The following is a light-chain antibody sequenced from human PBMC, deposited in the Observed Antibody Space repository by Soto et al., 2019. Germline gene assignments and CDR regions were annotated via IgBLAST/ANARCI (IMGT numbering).Light chain of an antibody. CDR3: SSYTTSSTYG. V-gene: IGLV2-14*03. CDR1: SSDVGGYNS. Sequence: QSVLTQPASVSGSPGQSITISCTGTSSDVGGYNSVSWYQHHPGKAPKLMIYNVSNRPSGVSNRFSGSKSGNTASLTISGLQAEDEADYYCSSYTTSSTYGFGTGTKVTVL. CDR2: NVS. J-gene: IGLJ1*01.